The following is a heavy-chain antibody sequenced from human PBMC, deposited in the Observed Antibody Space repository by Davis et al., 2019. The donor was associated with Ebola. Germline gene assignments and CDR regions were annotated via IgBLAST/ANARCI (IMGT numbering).Heavy chain of an antibody. V-gene: IGHV3-11*05. Sequence: GGSLRLSCAASGFTFSDYYMSWIRQAPGKGLEWVSYISSSSSYTNYADSVKGRFTISRDNAKNSLYLQMNSLRAEDTALYYCAKDKAECSGGSCYYFDYWGQGTLVTVSS. CDR1: GFTFSDYY. CDR2: ISSSSSYT. D-gene: IGHD2-15*01. CDR3: AKDKAECSGGSCYYFDY. J-gene: IGHJ4*02.